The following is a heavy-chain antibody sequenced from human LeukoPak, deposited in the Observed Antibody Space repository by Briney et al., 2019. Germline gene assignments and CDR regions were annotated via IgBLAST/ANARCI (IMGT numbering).Heavy chain of an antibody. Sequence: SETLSLTCTVSGGSISSGSYYWSWIRQPAGKGLEWIGRIYTSGSTNYNPSLKSRVTISVDTSKNQFSLKLSSVTAADTAVYYCARRVVVGATISSFDYWGQGTLVTVSS. D-gene: IGHD1-26*01. CDR3: ARRVVVGATISSFDY. CDR1: GGSISSGSYY. V-gene: IGHV4-61*02. CDR2: IYTSGST. J-gene: IGHJ4*02.